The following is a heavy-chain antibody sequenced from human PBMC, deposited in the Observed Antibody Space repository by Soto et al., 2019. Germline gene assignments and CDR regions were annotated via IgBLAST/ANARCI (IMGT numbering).Heavy chain of an antibody. Sequence: GASVKVSCKASGYTFTSYGISWVRQAPGQGLEWMGWISAYNGNTNYAQKLQGRVTMTTDTSTSTAYMELRSLRSDDTAVYYCARDPYYDFWSGYSNYYFDYWGQGTLVTVSS. J-gene: IGHJ4*02. CDR2: ISAYNGNT. V-gene: IGHV1-18*01. CDR3: ARDPYYDFWSGYSNYYFDY. D-gene: IGHD3-3*01. CDR1: GYTFTSYG.